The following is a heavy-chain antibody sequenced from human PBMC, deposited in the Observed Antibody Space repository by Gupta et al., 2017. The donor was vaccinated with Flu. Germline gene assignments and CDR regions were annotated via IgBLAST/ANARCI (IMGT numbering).Heavy chain of an antibody. V-gene: IGHV3-23*01. CDR2: IIGSGGST. CDR3: AKEPNIGSYYEAHWYFDL. CDR1: GFTFTSYA. J-gene: IGHJ2*01. Sequence: EVQLLESGGGLVQPGGSLRLSCAASGFTFTSYAMSWVRQAPGKGLEWVSAIIGSGGSTYYADSVKGRFTISRDNSKHTLYLQMNSLRAEDTAVYYCAKEPNIGSYYEAHWYFDLWGRGTLVTVSS. D-gene: IGHD1-26*01.